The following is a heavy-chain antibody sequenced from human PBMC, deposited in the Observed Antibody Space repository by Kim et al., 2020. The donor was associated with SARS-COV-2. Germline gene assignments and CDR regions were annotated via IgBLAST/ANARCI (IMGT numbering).Heavy chain of an antibody. CDR1: GGSMNNYY. CDR3: SRGAIWFGDFDY. Sequence: SETLSLTCHVSGGSMNNYYWNWIRQSPGKGLEWLGYIHHSGSTNYNPSLNNRVTISMDTSKKQFSLNVNSVTAADTAVYYCSRGAIWFGDFDYWGQGSLV. J-gene: IGHJ4*02. CDR2: IHHSGST. D-gene: IGHD3-10*01. V-gene: IGHV4-59*01.